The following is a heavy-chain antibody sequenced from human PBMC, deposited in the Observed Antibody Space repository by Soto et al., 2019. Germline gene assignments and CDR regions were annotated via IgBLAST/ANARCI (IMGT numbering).Heavy chain of an antibody. CDR1: GFTFSSYA. J-gene: IGHJ4*02. V-gene: IGHV3-23*01. D-gene: IGHD1-26*01. CDR3: AREERWEQIPDY. Sequence: EVQLLESGGGLVQPGGSLRLSCAASGFTFSSYAMSWVRQAPGKGLEWVSAISGSGGSTYYADSVKGRFTISRDNSKNTLYLQMNSLRAEDTSVYYCAREERWEQIPDYWGQGTLVTVSS. CDR2: ISGSGGST.